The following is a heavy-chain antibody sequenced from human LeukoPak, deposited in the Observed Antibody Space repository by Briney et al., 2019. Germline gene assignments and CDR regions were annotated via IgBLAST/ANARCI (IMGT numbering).Heavy chain of an antibody. J-gene: IGHJ5*02. D-gene: IGHD6-19*01. V-gene: IGHV1-8*01. CDR3: ARAVRGWYGNWFDP. Sequence: ASVTVSCKASGYTFTSYDINWVRQAPGQGLEWMGWMNPNSGNTGYAQKFQGRVTMTRNTSISTAYMELSSLRSEDTAVYYCARAVRGWYGNWFDPWGQGTLVTVSS. CDR2: MNPNSGNT. CDR1: GYTFTSYD.